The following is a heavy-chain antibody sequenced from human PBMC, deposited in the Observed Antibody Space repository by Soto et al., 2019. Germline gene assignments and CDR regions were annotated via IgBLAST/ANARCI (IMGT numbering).Heavy chain of an antibody. V-gene: IGHV3-33*01. CDR2: IWDDGSNK. CDR1: GFTFSNYG. J-gene: IGHJ2*01. CDR3: ARPPVPKISWYFDL. D-gene: IGHD6-6*01. Sequence: QVQLVESGGGVVQPGRSLRLSCAASGFTFSNYGMHWVRQAPGRGLEWVAVIWDDGSNKYYTDSVKGRFTISRDNSKNTLYVQMNCRRVEDTAVYYCARPPVPKISWYFDLWGRGTRVAVSS.